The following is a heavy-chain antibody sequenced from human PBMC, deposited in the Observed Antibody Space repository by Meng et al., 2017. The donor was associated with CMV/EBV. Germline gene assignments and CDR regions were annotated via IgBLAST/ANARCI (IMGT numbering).Heavy chain of an antibody. J-gene: IGHJ4*02. CDR3: ARDDPVVPAATFFDY. CDR2: IYYSGNT. CDR1: GGSISSSSYY. V-gene: IGHV4-39*07. D-gene: IGHD2-2*01. Sequence: SETLSLTCTVSGGSISSSSYYWVWIRPHPGKGLEWIVSIYYSGNTYYNPSLKSRVTISVDTSKNQFSLKLSSVTAADTAVYDCARDDPVVPAATFFDYWGQGTLVTVSS.